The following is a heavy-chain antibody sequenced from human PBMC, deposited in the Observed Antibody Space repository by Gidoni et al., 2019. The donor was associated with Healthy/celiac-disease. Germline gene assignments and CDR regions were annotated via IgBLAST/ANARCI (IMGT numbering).Heavy chain of an antibody. Sequence: EVQLVESGGGLVQPGRSLRLSCTASGFTFGDYAMSWVRQAPGKGLEWVGFIRSKAYGGTTEYAASVKGRFTISRDDSKSIAYLQMNSLKTEDTAVYYCTREGSTAMVTPAFDIWGQGTMVTVSS. V-gene: IGHV3-49*04. CDR3: TREGSTAMVTPAFDI. CDR2: IRSKAYGGTT. J-gene: IGHJ3*02. CDR1: GFTFGDYA. D-gene: IGHD5-18*01.